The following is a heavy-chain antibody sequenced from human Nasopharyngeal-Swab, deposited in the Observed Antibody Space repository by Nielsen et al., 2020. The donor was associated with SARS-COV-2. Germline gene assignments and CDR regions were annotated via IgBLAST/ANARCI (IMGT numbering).Heavy chain of an antibody. Sequence: SETLSLTCTVSGASMSGYSWSWIRQPPGKGLEWIAFMYDNEYTNYNPSLRGRATISVDTSKNQFSLKLTSLTAADTAVYYCARGGYSDYLSPVYWGQGTLVTVSS. D-gene: IGHD5-12*01. CDR2: MYDNEYT. CDR3: ARGGYSDYLSPVY. V-gene: IGHV4-59*12. CDR1: GASMSGYS. J-gene: IGHJ4*02.